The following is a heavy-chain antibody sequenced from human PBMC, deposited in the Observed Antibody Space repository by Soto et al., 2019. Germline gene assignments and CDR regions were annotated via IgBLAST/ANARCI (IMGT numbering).Heavy chain of an antibody. J-gene: IGHJ4*02. V-gene: IGHV3-30-3*01. Sequence: QVQLVESGGGVVQPGRSLRLSCAASGFTFSSYAMHWVRQAPGKGLEWVAVISYDGSNKYYADSVKGRFTISRDNSKNTLYLQMNSLRAEDTAVYYCARDGAPIRAMPFDYWGQGTLVTVSS. CDR1: GFTFSSYA. CDR3: ARDGAPIRAMPFDY. D-gene: IGHD2-2*01. CDR2: ISYDGSNK.